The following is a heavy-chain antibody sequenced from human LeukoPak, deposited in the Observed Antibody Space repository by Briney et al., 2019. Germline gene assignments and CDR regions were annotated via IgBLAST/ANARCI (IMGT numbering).Heavy chain of an antibody. CDR1: GGTFSSYA. CDR2: IIPISGTA. CDR3: ARDRGELLNDY. V-gene: IGHV1-69*13. D-gene: IGHD1-26*01. Sequence: ASVKVSCKASGGTFSSYAISWVRQAPGQGLEWMGGIIPISGTANYAQKFQGRVTITADESTSTAYMELSSLRSEDTAVYYCARDRGELLNDYWGQGTLVTVSS. J-gene: IGHJ4*02.